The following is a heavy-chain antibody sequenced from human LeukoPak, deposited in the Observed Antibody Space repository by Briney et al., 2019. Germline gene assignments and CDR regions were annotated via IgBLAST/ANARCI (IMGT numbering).Heavy chain of an antibody. J-gene: IGHJ4*02. D-gene: IGHD6-25*01. CDR3: ARDEIYIAAAGFY. Sequence: SETLSLTCTVSGGSISSYYWSWIRQPAGKGLEWIGRIYTRGSTTYNPSLKSRVTMSLDTSKKQFSLNLNSVTAADTAVYYCARDEIYIAAAGFYWGQGTLVTVSS. CDR2: IYTRGST. CDR1: GGSISSYY. V-gene: IGHV4-4*07.